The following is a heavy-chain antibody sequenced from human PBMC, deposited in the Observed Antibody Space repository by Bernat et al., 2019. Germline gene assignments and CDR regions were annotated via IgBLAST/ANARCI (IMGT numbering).Heavy chain of an antibody. D-gene: IGHD4-17*01. CDR3: ARGLRPSSTVTTGY. V-gene: IGHV3-74*02. CDR1: GFTFSNAW. Sequence: EVQLVESGGGLVKPGGSLRLSCAASGFTFSNAWMNWVRQAPGKGLVWVSRINSDGSTTSYADSVKGRFTISRDNAKNTLYLQMNSLRVEDTAVYYCARGLRPSSTVTTGYWGQGTLVTVSS. CDR2: INSDGSTT. J-gene: IGHJ4*02.